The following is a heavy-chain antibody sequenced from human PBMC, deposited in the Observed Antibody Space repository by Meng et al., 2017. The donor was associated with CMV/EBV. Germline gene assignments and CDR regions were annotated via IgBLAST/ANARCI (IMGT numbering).Heavy chain of an antibody. Sequence: GSLRLSCTVSGGSVSSGSYYWSWIRQPPGKELEWIGYIYYSGSTNYNPSLKSRVTISVDTSKNQFSLKLSSVTAADTAVYYCARDRMVRGVISNYNWFDPWGQGTLVTVSS. V-gene: IGHV4-61*01. CDR2: IYYSGST. CDR1: GGSVSSGSYY. J-gene: IGHJ5*02. D-gene: IGHD3-10*01. CDR3: ARDRMVRGVISNYNWFDP.